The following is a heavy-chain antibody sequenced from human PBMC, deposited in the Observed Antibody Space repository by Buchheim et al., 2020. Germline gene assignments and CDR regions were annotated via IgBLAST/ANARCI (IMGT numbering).Heavy chain of an antibody. CDR1: GFTFSSYE. J-gene: IGHJ4*02. CDR2: ISSSGSTI. D-gene: IGHD5-12*01. CDR3: ARGEAGYQITSYYFDY. V-gene: IGHV3-48*03. Sequence: EVQLVESGGGLVQPGGSLRLSCAASGFTFSSYEMNWVRQAPGKGLEWVSYISSSGSTIYYADSVKGRFTISTDNAKNSSHLQMNSLRAEDTAVYYCARGEAGYQITSYYFDYWGQGTL.